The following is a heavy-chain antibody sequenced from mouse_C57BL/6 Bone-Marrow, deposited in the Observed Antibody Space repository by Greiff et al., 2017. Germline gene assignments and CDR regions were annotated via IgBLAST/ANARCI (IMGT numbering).Heavy chain of an antibody. V-gene: IGHV14-4*01. CDR3: TTDYGSSYFDY. D-gene: IGHD1-1*01. CDR2: IDPENGDT. J-gene: IGHJ2*01. CDR1: GFNIKDDY. Sequence: VQLQQSGAELVRPGASVKLSCTASGFNIKDDYMHWVKQRPEQGLEWIGWIDPENGDTEYASKFQGKATITADTSSNTAYPQLSSLTSEDTAVYYCTTDYGSSYFDYWGQGTTLTVSS.